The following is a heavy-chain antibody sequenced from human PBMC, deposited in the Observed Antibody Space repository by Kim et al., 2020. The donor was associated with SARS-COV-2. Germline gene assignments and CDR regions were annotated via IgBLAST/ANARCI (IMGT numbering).Heavy chain of an antibody. CDR2: IKQDGSEK. D-gene: IGHD2-15*01. CDR3: ARVDCSGGSCYSRRSLWTPRPYYYYGMDV. J-gene: IGHJ6*02. Sequence: GGSLRLSCAASGFTFSSYWMSWVRQAPGKGLEWVANIKQDGSEKYFVDSVKGRFTISRDNAKNSLYLQMNSLRAEDTAVYYCARVDCSGGSCYSRRSLWTPRPYYYYGMDVWGQGTTVTVSS. V-gene: IGHV3-7*01. CDR1: GFTFSSYW.